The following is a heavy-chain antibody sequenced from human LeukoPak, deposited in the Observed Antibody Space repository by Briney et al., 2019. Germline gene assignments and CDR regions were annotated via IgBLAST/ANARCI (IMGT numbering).Heavy chain of an antibody. V-gene: IGHV4-34*01. J-gene: IGHJ4*02. CDR1: GGSFSGYY. CDR3: ARGVGGSYYIR. CDR2: INHSGST. Sequence: SETLSLTCAVYGGSFSGYYWSWIRQPPGKGLEWIGEINHSGSTNYNPSLKSRVTISVDTSKNLFSLKLSSVTAADTAVYYCARGVGGSYYIRWGQGTLVTVSS. D-gene: IGHD1-26*01.